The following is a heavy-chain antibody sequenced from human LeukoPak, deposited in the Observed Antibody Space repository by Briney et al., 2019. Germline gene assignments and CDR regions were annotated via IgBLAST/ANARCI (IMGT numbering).Heavy chain of an antibody. V-gene: IGHV5-51*01. D-gene: IGHD1-26*01. J-gene: IGHJ5*02. CDR2: IWPGDSDT. Sequence: GESLKISCKISGYDFTAYWIGWVRQMPGKGLECMGIIWPGDSDTRYSPSFQGQVTISADKTISTVYLQWSSLKVSDTAIYYCARRGRGDWFDPWGQGTLVTVSS. CDR3: ARRGRGDWFDP. CDR1: GYDFTAYW.